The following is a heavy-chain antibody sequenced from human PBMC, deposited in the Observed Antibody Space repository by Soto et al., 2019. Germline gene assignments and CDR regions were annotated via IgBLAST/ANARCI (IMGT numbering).Heavy chain of an antibody. CDR1: GFTFSSYA. V-gene: IGHV3-23*01. CDR3: AKDRRGGDYYLDY. J-gene: IGHJ4*02. CDR2: ISGSGGST. Sequence: GGSLRLSCAASGFTFSSYAMSWVRQAPGKGLEWVSAISGSGGSTYYADSVRGRFTISRDNSKNTLYLQMNSLRAEDTAVYYCAKDRRGGDYYLDYWGQGTLVTGAS. D-gene: IGHD2-21*02.